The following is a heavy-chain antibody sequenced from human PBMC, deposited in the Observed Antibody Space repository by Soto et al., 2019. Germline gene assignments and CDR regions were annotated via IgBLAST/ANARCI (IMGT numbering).Heavy chain of an antibody. Sequence: QVQLVQSGAEVKKPGSSVKVACKASERTLHRYAISWVRQAPGGGPEWMGVIIPTSGVADNAQKFQGRVTISADESANTVYLELSNLRSEDTAVYYCAANIYVGSGHYFIFEYWGQGTPVTVSS. V-gene: IGHV1-69*01. D-gene: IGHD3-22*01. CDR3: AANIYVGSGHYFIFEY. J-gene: IGHJ4*02. CDR1: ERTLHRYA. CDR2: IIPTSGVA.